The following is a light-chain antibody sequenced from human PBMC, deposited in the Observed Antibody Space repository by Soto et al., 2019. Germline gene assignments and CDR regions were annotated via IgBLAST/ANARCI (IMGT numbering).Light chain of an antibody. V-gene: IGKV1-5*03. Sequence: DIQMTQSPSTLSASVGDRVTITCRASQSISNWLAWHQQKPGKAPKLLIYKASTLDSGVPSRFSGSGSGTEFTLTISSLQPDDFATYYCQQYDSYSRTVGQGTKVDIK. J-gene: IGKJ1*01. CDR2: KAS. CDR3: QQYDSYSRT. CDR1: QSISNW.